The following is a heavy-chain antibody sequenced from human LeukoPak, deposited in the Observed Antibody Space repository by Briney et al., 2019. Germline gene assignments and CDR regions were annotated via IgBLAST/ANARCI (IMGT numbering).Heavy chain of an antibody. CDR2: MNPNSGNT. CDR3: ARGGSRGWLSSTYYYYGMDV. J-gene: IGHJ6*02. D-gene: IGHD3-16*02. V-gene: IGHV1-8*02. Sequence: ASVKVSCKASGGTFSSYAISWVRQAPGQGLEWMGWMNPNSGNTGYAQKFQGRVTMTRNTSISTAYMELSSLRSEDTAVYYCARGGSRGWLSSTYYYYGMDVWGQGTTVTVSS. CDR1: GGTFSSYA.